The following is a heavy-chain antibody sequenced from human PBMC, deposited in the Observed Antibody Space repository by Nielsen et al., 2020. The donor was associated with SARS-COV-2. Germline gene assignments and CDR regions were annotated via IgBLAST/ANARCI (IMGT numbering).Heavy chain of an antibody. CDR3: TRQLEGSTSS. V-gene: IGHV3-73*01. CDR1: GFTFSGSA. J-gene: IGHJ5*02. Sequence: GESLKISCAASGFTFSGSAMHWVRQASGKGLEWVGRIRSKANSYATAYAASVKGRFTISRDDSKNTAYLQMNSLKTEDTAVYYCTRQLEGSTSSWGQGTLVTVSS. CDR2: IRSKANSYAT. D-gene: IGHD2-2*01.